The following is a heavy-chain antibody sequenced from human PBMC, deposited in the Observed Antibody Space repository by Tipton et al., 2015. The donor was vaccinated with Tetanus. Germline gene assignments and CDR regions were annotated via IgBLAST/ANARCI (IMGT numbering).Heavy chain of an antibody. CDR1: GFTFSGFY. CDR3: AKAKPVITLAFFDY. Sequence: SLRLSCAGSGFTFSGFYMSWIRQAPGKGLEWVAGISYDGNHKYYKDSVKGRFTISRDNSKNTLYLQMNSLRAEDTAIYYCAKAKPVITLAFFDYWGQGTLVTVSS. CDR2: ISYDGNHK. J-gene: IGHJ4*02. V-gene: IGHV3-30*18. D-gene: IGHD3-16*01.